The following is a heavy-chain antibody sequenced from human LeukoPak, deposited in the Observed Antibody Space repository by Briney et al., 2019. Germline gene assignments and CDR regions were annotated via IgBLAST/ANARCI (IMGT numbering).Heavy chain of an antibody. CDR1: GFTFSSYG. V-gene: IGHV3-30*03. CDR2: ISYDGSNK. CDR3: ARESVGYYGMDV. Sequence: GGSLRLSCAASGFTFSSYGMHWVRQAPGKGLEWVAVISYDGSNKYYADSVKGRFTISRDNSKNTLYLQMNSLRAEDTAVYYCARESVGYYGMDVWGQGTTVTVSS. J-gene: IGHJ6*02.